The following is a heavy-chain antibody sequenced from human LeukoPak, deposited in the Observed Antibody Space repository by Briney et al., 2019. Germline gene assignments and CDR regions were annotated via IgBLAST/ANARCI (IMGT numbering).Heavy chain of an antibody. CDR2: ISGSGGST. CDR1: GFTFSSYA. CDR3: ANRRAVWERYYYDRRYDY. J-gene: IGHJ4*02. Sequence: GGSLRLSCAASGFTFSSYAMSWARQAPGKGLEWVSAISGSGGSTYYADSVKGRFTISRDNSKNTLYLQMNSLRAEDTAVYYCANRRAVWERYYYDRRYDYWGQGTLVTVSS. V-gene: IGHV3-23*01. D-gene: IGHD3-22*01.